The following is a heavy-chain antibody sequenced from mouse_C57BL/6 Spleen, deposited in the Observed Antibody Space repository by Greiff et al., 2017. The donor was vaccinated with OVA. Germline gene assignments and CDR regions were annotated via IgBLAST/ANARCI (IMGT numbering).Heavy chain of an antibody. D-gene: IGHD2-2*01. CDR3: TRSSGYGRAMDY. Sequence: VQLQQSGAELVRPGASVTLSCKASGYTFTDYEMHWVKQTPVHGLEWIGAIDPETGGTAYNQKFKGKAILTADKSSSTAYMELRSLTSEDSAVYYCTRSSGYGRAMDYWGQGTSVTVSS. V-gene: IGHV1-15*01. CDR1: GYTFTDYE. J-gene: IGHJ4*01. CDR2: IDPETGGT.